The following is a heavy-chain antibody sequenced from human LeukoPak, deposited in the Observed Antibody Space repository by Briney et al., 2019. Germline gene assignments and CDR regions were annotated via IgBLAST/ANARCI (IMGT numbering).Heavy chain of an antibody. V-gene: IGHV1-8*01. CDR2: MSPNNGDA. Sequence: ASVKVSCKTSGYTFTSYDINWVRQATGQGLEWLGWMSPNNGDAGYAQKFQGRVTMTRDTSTNTAYMELSALTSEDTAVYYCARQQWPGFDWFDPWGQGTLVTVSS. J-gene: IGHJ5*02. D-gene: IGHD6-19*01. CDR1: GYTFTSYD. CDR3: ARQQWPGFDWFDP.